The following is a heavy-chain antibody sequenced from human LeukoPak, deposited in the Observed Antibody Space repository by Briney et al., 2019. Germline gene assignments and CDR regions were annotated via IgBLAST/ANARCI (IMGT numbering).Heavy chain of an antibody. D-gene: IGHD3-9*01. Sequence: KPSETLSLTCTVSGGSISSYYWSWIRQPPGKGLEWIGYIYYSGSTNYNPSLKSRVTISVDTSKNQFSLKLSSVTAADTAVYYCARDPTLRYFDWLFRGDAFDIWGQGTMVTVSS. CDR2: IYYSGST. CDR1: GGSISSYY. CDR3: ARDPTLRYFDWLFRGDAFDI. V-gene: IGHV4-59*01. J-gene: IGHJ3*02.